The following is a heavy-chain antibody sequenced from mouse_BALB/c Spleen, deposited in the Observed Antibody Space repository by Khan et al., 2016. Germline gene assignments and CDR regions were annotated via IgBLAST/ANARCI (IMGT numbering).Heavy chain of an antibody. CDR2: IDPANGNT. CDR1: GFNIKDTY. V-gene: IGHV14-3*02. D-gene: IGHD2-4*01. J-gene: IGHJ3*01. CDR3: ASSPYDYDVGFAY. Sequence: VQLQQSGAELVKPGASVKLSCTASGFNIKDTYMHWVKQRPEQGLEWIGRIDPANGNTKYDPKFQGKATITADTSSNTAYLQLSSLTSEDTSVYYCASSPYDYDVGFAYCGQGTLVTVSA.